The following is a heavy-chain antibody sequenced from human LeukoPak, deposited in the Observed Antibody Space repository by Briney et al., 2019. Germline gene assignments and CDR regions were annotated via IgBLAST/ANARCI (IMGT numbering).Heavy chain of an antibody. D-gene: IGHD7-27*01. CDR3: ASLNGGGSYYYGMDV. CDR2: IHYSGST. CDR1: GGSFTTYY. J-gene: IGHJ6*02. V-gene: IGHV4-59*12. Sequence: SETLSLTCTVSGGSFTTYYWSWIRQPPGKRLEWIGHIHYSGSTNYNPSLKSRVTISLDTSKNQFSLKLSSVTAADTAVYYCASLNGGGSYYYGMDVWGQGTTVTVSS.